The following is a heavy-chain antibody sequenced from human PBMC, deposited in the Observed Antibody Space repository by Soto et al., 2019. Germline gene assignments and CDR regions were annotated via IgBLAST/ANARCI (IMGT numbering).Heavy chain of an antibody. D-gene: IGHD6-13*01. J-gene: IGHJ5*02. Sequence: EVQLVESGGGLVQPGGSLRLSCAASGFTFSSYSMNWVRQAPGRGLEGVSYISSSSSTIYYADSVKGPCTISEDNAKNSLYLQMNSLRAADTAVYYCARHPERIAEIGWFDPWGQGTLVTVSS. CDR2: ISSSSSTI. V-gene: IGHV3-48*01. CDR3: ARHPERIAEIGWFDP. CDR1: GFTFSSYS.